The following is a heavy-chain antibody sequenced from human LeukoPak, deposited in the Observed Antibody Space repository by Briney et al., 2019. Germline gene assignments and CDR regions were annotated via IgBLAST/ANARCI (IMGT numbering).Heavy chain of an antibody. CDR3: ARRHQLLWYFQH. D-gene: IGHD2-2*01. Sequence: PSETLSLTCAVYGGSFSGYYWNWIRQPPGKGLEWIGEINHSGSTNYNPSLKSRVTISVDTSKNQFSLKLSSVTAADTAVYYCARRHQLLWYFQHWGQGALVTVSS. V-gene: IGHV4-34*01. CDR1: GGSFSGYY. CDR2: INHSGST. J-gene: IGHJ1*01.